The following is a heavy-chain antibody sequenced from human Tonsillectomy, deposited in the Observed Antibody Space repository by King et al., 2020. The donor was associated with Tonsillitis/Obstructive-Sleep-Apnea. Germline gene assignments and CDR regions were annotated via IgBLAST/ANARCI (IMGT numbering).Heavy chain of an antibody. CDR1: GFTFGDYV. D-gene: IGHD4/OR15-4a*01. V-gene: IGHV3-49*04. CDR3: TRSSDYNYYGMDV. Sequence: VQLVESGGGLVQPGRSLRLSCTGSGFTFGDYVMSWVRQAPGKGLEWVGFVRSEAYGGTTEYAASVKARFTISRDDSKSIAYLQMDSLKIEDTAVYYCTRSSDYNYYGMDVWGQGTTVTVSS. J-gene: IGHJ6*02. CDR2: VRSEAYGGTT.